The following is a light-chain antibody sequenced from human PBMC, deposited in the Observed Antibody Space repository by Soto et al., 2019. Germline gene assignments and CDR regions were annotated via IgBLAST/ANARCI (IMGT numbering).Light chain of an antibody. CDR3: QNYNSYSEA. Sequence: ATRSTPPPSSFSASPHERATPTCRASQGISSYLAWYQQKPGKAPKLLIYAASTLQSGVPSRFSGSGSGTDFTLTISSLQPDDFATYYCQNYNSYSEACGQGTKGDI. CDR2: AAS. CDR1: QGISSY. V-gene: IGKV1-8*01. J-gene: IGKJ1*01.